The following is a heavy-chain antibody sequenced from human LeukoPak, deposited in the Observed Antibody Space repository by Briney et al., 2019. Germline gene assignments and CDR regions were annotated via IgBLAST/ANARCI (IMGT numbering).Heavy chain of an antibody. V-gene: IGHV4-4*07. CDR3: ASDYGDTEL. CDR2: IYTSGST. J-gene: IGHJ4*02. Sequence: SETLSLTCTVSGGSISSYYWSWIRQPAGKGLDWIGRIYTSGSTNYNPSLKSRVTMSVDTSKKQFSLKLSSVTAADTAVYYCASDYGDTELWGQGTPVTVSS. D-gene: IGHD4-17*01. CDR1: GGSISSYY.